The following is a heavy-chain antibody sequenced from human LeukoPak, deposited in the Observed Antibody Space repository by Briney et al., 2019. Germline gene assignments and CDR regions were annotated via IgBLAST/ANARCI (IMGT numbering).Heavy chain of an antibody. J-gene: IGHJ4*02. CDR1: GFTFTTYA. CDR3: ARSINVDTAMVEYYFDY. V-gene: IGHV3-33*08. CDR2: IWYDGSNK. D-gene: IGHD5-18*01. Sequence: GGSLRLSCAASGFTFTTYAMSWVRQAPGKGLEWVAVIWYDGSNKYYADSVKGRFTISRDNSKNTLYLQMNSLRAEDTAVYYCARSINVDTAMVEYYFDYWGQGTLVTVSS.